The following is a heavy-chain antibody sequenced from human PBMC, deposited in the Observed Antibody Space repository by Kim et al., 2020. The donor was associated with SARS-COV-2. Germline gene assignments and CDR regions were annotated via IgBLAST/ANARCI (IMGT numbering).Heavy chain of an antibody. CDR3: ARIRARQLAIDY. Sequence: KYYSTSLKTRLTISKDTSKNQVVLTMTNMDPVDTATYYCARIRARQLAIDYWGQGTLVTVSS. CDR2: K. D-gene: IGHD6-13*01. J-gene: IGHJ4*02. V-gene: IGHV2-70*01.